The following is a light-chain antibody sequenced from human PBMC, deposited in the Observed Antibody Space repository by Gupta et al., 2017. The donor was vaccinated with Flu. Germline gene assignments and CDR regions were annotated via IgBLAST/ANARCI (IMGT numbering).Light chain of an antibody. CDR2: DND. Sequence: ALRQPPSVSPALGQKVSISCSGNSPNIEDNALSWFRHDPEAAPKLIMFDNDKRRLGTPTRFSGSKYGTSGALDITGLHPGDDADYYCHTWDTSLNVAVVGGGTTLTV. CDR1: SPNIEDNA. CDR3: HTWDTSLNVAV. J-gene: IGLJ3*02. V-gene: IGLV1-51*01.